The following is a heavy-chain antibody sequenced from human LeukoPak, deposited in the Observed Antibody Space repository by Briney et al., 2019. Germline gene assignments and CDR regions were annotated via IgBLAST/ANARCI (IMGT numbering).Heavy chain of an antibody. CDR1: GFTFRSYG. V-gene: IGHV3-30*02. D-gene: IGHD6-13*01. CDR3: AKDPPYSSSWSYYFDY. Sequence: QSGGSLRLSCAASGFTFRSYGMHWVRQAPGKGLEWVAFIRYDGSNKYYADSVKGRFTISRDNSKNTLYLQMNSLRAEDTAVYYCAKDPPYSSSWSYYFDYWGQGTLVTVSS. J-gene: IGHJ4*02. CDR2: IRYDGSNK.